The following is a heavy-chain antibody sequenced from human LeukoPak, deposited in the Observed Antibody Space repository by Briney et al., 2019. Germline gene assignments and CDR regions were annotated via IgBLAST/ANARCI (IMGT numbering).Heavy chain of an antibody. D-gene: IGHD2/OR15-2a*01. J-gene: IGHJ4*02. CDR1: GYTFTTSC. V-gene: IGHV5-51*01. CDR3: ARVMTTLTGFDF. CDR2: IYPGDSDT. Sequence: GESLKISLLGSGYTFTTSCKCGVRQNPGKGLEQMGIIYPGDSDTRYSPSFQGQVTISADKSITTAYLQWSSLKASDTAMYYCARVMTTLTGFDFWGQGTLVTVSS.